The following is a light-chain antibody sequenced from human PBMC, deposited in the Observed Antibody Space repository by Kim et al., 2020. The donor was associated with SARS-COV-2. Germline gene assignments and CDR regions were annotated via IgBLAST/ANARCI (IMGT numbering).Light chain of an antibody. CDR3: QAWDSRTGI. CDR1: RLGDKC. J-gene: IGLJ2*01. V-gene: IGLV3-1*01. CDR2: QDD. Sequence: VSPGERARITGSGKRLGDKCASGYQRKPGQAPVLVICQDDRRATGIPGGFSGFDSGNTATLTISGTQSMDEADYYCQAWDSRTGIFGGGTKLTV.